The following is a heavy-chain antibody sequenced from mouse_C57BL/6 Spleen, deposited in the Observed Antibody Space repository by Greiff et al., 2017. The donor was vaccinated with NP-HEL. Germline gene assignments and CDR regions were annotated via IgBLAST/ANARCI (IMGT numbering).Heavy chain of an antibody. D-gene: IGHD1-1*01. CDR1: GFTFTDYY. J-gene: IGHJ1*03. CDR3: ARVTAVVWYFDV. Sequence: EVMLVESGGGLVQPGGSLSLSCAASGFTFTDYYMSWVRQPPGKALEWLGFIRNKADGYTTEYSASVKGRFTISRDNSQSILYLQMNALRAEDSATYYCARVTAVVWYFDVWGTGTTVTVSS. CDR2: IRNKADGYTT. V-gene: IGHV7-3*01.